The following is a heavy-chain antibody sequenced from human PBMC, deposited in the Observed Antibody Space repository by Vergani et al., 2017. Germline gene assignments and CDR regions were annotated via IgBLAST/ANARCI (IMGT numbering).Heavy chain of an antibody. J-gene: IGHJ4*03. CDR3: AREGGPHSI. D-gene: IGHD2-21*01. Sequence: QVLVVQSGSEFKKPGASVKVSCKTSGYTFNTYAICWVRQAPGQGLDWMGWINTNNGDPTYDQDFTGRFIFSLDTSASTAYLEINNLKPEDTAFYYCAREGGPHSIWGQGTLVTVSS. V-gene: IGHV7-4-1*02. CDR2: INTNNGDP. CDR1: GYTFNTYA.